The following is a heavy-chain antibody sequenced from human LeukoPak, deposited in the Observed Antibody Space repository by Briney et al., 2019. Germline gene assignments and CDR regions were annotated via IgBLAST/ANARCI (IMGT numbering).Heavy chain of an antibody. V-gene: IGHV1-18*01. CDR3: ARAGAVVDNWSDP. CDR1: GYTFNTYG. D-gene: IGHD2-15*01. Sequence: GASVKVSCKASGYTFNTYGITWVRQAPGQGLEWMGWISGYSGKTKYAQKLQDRVTMTTDTSTTTAYMELRSLRSDDTAVYYCARAGAVVDNWSDPWGQGTLVTVSS. CDR2: ISGYSGKT. J-gene: IGHJ5*02.